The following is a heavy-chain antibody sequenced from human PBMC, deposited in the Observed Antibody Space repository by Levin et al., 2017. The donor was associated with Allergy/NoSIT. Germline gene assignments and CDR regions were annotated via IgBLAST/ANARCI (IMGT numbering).Heavy chain of an antibody. D-gene: IGHD1-1*01. J-gene: IGHJ4*02. CDR2: FDPEDGET. CDR3: ATAKIWNDGAG. V-gene: IGHV1-24*01. CDR1: GYTLTELS. Sequence: GESLKISCKVSGYTLTELSMHWVRQAPGKGLEWMGGFDPEDGETIYAQKFQGRVTMTEDTSTDTAYMELSSLRSEDTAVYYCATAKIWNDGAGWGQGTLVTVSS.